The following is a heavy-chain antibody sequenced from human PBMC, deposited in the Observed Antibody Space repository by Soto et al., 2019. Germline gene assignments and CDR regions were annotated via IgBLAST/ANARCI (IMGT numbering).Heavy chain of an antibody. Sequence: MHCISKAKGKGLEWVSSISLSSIYIYYTDSVKGRFTISRDDAKNSLSLQMNSLRAEDTAVYYCARGIYGTGSYPQAFDYRGQGTPVIVSS. CDR3: ARGIYGTGSYPQAFDY. CDR2: ISLSSIYI. J-gene: IGHJ4*02. D-gene: IGHD4-17*01. V-gene: IGHV3-21*01.